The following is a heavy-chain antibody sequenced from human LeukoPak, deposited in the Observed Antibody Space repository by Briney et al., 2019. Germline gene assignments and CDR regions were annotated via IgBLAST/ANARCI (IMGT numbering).Heavy chain of an antibody. CDR1: GYTLTELY. CDR3: ATPGVPAAKWGYYYGMDV. Sequence: ASVKVSCKVSGYTLTELYMHWVRQAPGKGLEWMGGFDPEDGETIYAQKFQGRVTMTEDTSTDTAYMELSSLRSEDTAVYYCATPGVPAAKWGYYYGMDVWGKGTTVTVSS. D-gene: IGHD2-2*01. V-gene: IGHV1-24*01. CDR2: FDPEDGET. J-gene: IGHJ6*04.